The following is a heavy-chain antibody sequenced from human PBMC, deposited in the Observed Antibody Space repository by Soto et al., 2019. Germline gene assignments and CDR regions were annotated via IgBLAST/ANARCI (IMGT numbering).Heavy chain of an antibody. D-gene: IGHD3-22*01. Sequence: SETLSLTCTVSGGSISSGGYYWSWLRQHPGKGLEWIGYIYYSGSTYYNPSLKSTVTISVDTSKNQFSLKLSSVTAAATAVYYCAGISYYDSGGYYDEDAFDFWGQGTMVTVSS. CDR1: GGSISSGGYY. V-gene: IGHV4-31*01. J-gene: IGHJ3*01. CDR2: IYYSGST. CDR3: AGISYYDSGGYYDEDAFDF.